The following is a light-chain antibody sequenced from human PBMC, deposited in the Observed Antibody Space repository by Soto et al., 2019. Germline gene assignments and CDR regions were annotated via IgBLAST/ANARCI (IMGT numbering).Light chain of an antibody. CDR2: EVT. CDR3: NSYTTSSPYVV. J-gene: IGLJ2*01. CDR1: SSDVGGYNY. V-gene: IGLV2-14*01. Sequence: QSALTQPASVSGSPGQSTTLSCTGTSSDVGGYNYVSWYQQHPGKAPKLMIYEVTNRPSGVSDRFSGSKSGNTASLTISGLQAEDEADYYCNSYTTSSPYVVFGGGTKLTVL.